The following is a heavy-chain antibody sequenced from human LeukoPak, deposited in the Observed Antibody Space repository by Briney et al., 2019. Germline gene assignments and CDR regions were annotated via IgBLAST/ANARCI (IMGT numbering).Heavy chain of an antibody. CDR1: LFTLTSNY. CDR3: ARDLNYDSAY. V-gene: IGHV3-53*01. J-gene: IGHJ4*02. Sequence: HPGGSLRLSCAASLFTLTSNYMSWVRQAPGKGLEWVSVIYSGGSTYYADSVKGRFTISRDNSKNTVQRRLNITRATDTAVYYSARDLNYDSAYWGQGTLVTVSS. CDR2: IYSGGST. D-gene: IGHD3-22*01.